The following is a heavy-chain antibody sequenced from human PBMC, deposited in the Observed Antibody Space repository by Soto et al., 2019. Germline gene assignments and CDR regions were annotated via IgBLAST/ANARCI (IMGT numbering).Heavy chain of an antibody. D-gene: IGHD3-3*01. CDR3: ARDASYYSLWSGYYPSRNGMDV. CDR2: IWYDGSKK. V-gene: IGHV3-33*01. Sequence: PGGSLRLSCAASGFTFSSFGMHWVRQAPGKGLEWVSLIWYDGSKKSYGDSVEGRFTISRDNSRNTVYLQMNSLRADDTAVYYCARDASYYSLWSGYYPSRNGMDVWRQGTTVTVSS. J-gene: IGHJ6*02. CDR1: GFTFSSFG.